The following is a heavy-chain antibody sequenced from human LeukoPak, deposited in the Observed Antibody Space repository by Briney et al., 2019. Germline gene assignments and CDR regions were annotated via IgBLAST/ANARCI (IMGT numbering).Heavy chain of an antibody. V-gene: IGHV3-33*08. D-gene: IGHD3/OR15-3a*01. J-gene: IGHJ3*02. CDR2: IWYDGSNK. Sequence: GSLRLSCAASGFTFSSYAMSWVRQAPGKGLEWVAVIWYDGSNKYYADSVKGRFTISRDNSKNTLYLQMNSLRAEDTAVYYCARDGRNDAFDIWGQGTMVTVSS. CDR1: GFTFSSYA. CDR3: ARDGRNDAFDI.